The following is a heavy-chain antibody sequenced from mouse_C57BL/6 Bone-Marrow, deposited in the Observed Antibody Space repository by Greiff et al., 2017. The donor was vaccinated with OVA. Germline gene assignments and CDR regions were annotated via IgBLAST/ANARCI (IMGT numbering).Heavy chain of an antibody. Sequence: QVQLKQSGAELARPGASVKLSCKASGYTFTSYGISWVKQRTGQGLEWIGEIYPRSGNTYYNQKFKGKATLTADKSSSTAYMELRSLTSEDYAVDICARGGTDYAMDNWGQETSVTVSA. CDR2: IYPRSGNT. J-gene: IGHJ4*01. V-gene: IGHV1-81*01. D-gene: IGHD2-14*01. CDR3: ARGGTDYAMDN. CDR1: GYTFTSYG.